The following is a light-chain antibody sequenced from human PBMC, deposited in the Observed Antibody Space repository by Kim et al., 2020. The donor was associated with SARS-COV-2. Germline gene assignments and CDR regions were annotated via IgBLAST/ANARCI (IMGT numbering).Light chain of an antibody. CDR2: DVS. CDR3: SSYTSSSTVV. CDR1: GDDVGGNNY. Sequence: GQSLTIPCTGTGDDVGGNNYFSWYQHHRGKATKLIIYDVSNRPSGVSNRFSGSKSGNAASLTIYGLQAEDEADYYCSSYTSSSTVVFGGGTQLTVL. J-gene: IGLJ2*01. V-gene: IGLV2-14*03.